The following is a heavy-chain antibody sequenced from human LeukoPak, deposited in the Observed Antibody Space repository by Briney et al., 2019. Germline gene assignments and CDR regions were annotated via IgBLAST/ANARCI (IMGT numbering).Heavy chain of an antibody. D-gene: IGHD2-2*01. J-gene: IGHJ4*02. Sequence: SVKVSCKASGGTFSSYAISWVRQAPGQGLEWMGRIIPILGIANYAQKFQGRVTITADKSTSTAYMELSSLRSEDTAVYYCAREFLGNPIVVVPAAMKELDYWGQGTLVTVSS. CDR1: GGTFSSYA. V-gene: IGHV1-69*04. CDR3: AREFLGNPIVVVPAAMKELDY. CDR2: IIPILGIA.